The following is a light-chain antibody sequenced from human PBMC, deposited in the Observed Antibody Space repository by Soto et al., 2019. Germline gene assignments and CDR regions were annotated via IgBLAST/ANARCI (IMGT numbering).Light chain of an antibody. CDR3: RQRCNWPSIT. Sequence: EIVLTQSPATLPLSPGERATLSCRPSQSVSSYLAWYQQKPGQAPRLLIYDASISATGIPARFSGSGSGTDFTPTISSLEPEEFSAYYCRQRCNWPSITFGQGTRLEIK. CDR2: DAS. CDR1: QSVSSY. J-gene: IGKJ5*01. V-gene: IGKV3-11*01.